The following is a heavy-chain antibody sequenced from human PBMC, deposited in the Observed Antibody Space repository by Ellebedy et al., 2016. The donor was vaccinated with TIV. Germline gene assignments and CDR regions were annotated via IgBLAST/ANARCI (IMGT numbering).Heavy chain of an antibody. D-gene: IGHD4-17*01. Sequence: PGGSLRLSCVGSGFSFRSYWMSWVRQAPGKGLEWVANIYQDGSDKYYVDSVKGRFTISRDNAKNSLYLQLNSLRVEDTAVYYCARRGSYGDYAVQVNNWFDRWGQGALVTV. CDR3: ARRGSYGDYAVQVNNWFDR. CDR1: GFSFRSYW. J-gene: IGHJ5*02. V-gene: IGHV3-7*01. CDR2: IYQDGSDK.